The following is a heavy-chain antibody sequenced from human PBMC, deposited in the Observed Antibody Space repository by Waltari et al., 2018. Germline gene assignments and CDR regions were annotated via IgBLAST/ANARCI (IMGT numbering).Heavy chain of an antibody. J-gene: IGHJ6*03. V-gene: IGHV4-38-2*01. CDR1: GYSISSGYY. Sequence: QVQLQESGPGLVKPSETLSLTCAVSGYSISSGYYWGWIRQPPGKGLEWIGSIYHSGSTYYNPSRKSRVTISVDTSKNQFSLKLSSVTAADTAVYYCARVSDYYYYMDVWGKGTTVTVSS. CDR3: ARVSDYYYYMDV. CDR2: IYHSGST.